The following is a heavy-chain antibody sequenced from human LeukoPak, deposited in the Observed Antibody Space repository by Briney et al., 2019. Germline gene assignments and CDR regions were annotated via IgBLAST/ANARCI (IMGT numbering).Heavy chain of an antibody. D-gene: IGHD2-15*01. V-gene: IGHV5-10-1*01. CDR2: IDPSDSYT. CDR1: GYSFTSYW. J-gene: IGHJ5*02. Sequence: GESLKISCKGSGYSFTSYWISWVRQMPGKGLEWMGRIDPSDSYTNYSPSFQGHVTISADKSISTAYLQWSSLKASDTAMYYCAREGYCSGGSCYSVFEGWLDPWGQGTLVTVSS. CDR3: AREGYCSGGSCYSVFEGWLDP.